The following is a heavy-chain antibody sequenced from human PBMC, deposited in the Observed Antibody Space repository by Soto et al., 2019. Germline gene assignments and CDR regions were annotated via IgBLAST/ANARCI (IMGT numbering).Heavy chain of an antibody. J-gene: IGHJ4*02. CDR1: GASISSGGYS. CDR2: IYHSGST. CDR3: ARVRVVRGLLGPFDY. D-gene: IGHD2-15*01. Sequence: PSETLSLTCVVSGASISSGGYSWSWLRQPPGKGLEWIGYIYHSGSTNYNPSLKSRVTISVDKSKNQFSLKLSSVTAADTAVYYCARVRVVRGLLGPFDYWGQGTLVTVSS. V-gene: IGHV4-30-2*01.